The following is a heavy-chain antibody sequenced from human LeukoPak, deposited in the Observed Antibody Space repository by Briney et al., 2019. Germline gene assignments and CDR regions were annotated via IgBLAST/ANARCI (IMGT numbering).Heavy chain of an antibody. J-gene: IGHJ4*02. CDR3: AKERGSGWYYFDY. CDR2: ISGSGGYT. CDR1: EFTFSSYA. V-gene: IGHV3-23*01. D-gene: IGHD6-19*01. Sequence: PGGSLRLSCATSEFTFSSYAMSWVRQAPGKGLEWVSGISGSGGYTYYADSVKGRFTISRDNSKNTLYLQMNSLRAEDTAIYYCAKERGSGWYYFDYWGQGTLVTVSS.